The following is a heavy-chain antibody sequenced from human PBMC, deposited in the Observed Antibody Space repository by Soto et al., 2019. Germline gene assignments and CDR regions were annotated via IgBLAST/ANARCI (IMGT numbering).Heavy chain of an antibody. D-gene: IGHD3-10*01. J-gene: IGHJ4*02. CDR1: GYTFTSYY. V-gene: IGHV1-46*03. Sequence: ASVKVSCKASGYTFTSYYMHWVRQAPGQGLEWMGIINPSGGSTSYAQKFQGRVTMTRDTSTSTVYMELSSLRSEDTAVYYCARDPRRFGELLGHFDYWGQGTLVTVSS. CDR3: ARDPRRFGELLGHFDY. CDR2: INPSGGST.